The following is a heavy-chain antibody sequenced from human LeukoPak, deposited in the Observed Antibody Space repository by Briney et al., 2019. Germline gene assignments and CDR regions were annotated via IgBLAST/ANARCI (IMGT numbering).Heavy chain of an antibody. Sequence: PGGSLRLSCAASGFTFSSYATHWVRQAPGKGLEWVAVISYDGSNKYYADSVKGRFTISRDNSKNTLYLQMNSLRAEDTAVYYCARDRAPWIQLWGAFDIWGQGTMVTVSS. J-gene: IGHJ3*02. CDR1: GFTFSSYA. V-gene: IGHV3-30-3*01. CDR3: ARDRAPWIQLWGAFDI. CDR2: ISYDGSNK. D-gene: IGHD5-18*01.